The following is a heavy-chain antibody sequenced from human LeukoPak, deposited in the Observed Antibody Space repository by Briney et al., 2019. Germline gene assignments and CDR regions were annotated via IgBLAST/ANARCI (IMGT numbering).Heavy chain of an antibody. CDR2: FHSRWST. CDR3: ARFAYCGGHCWYYFDY. V-gene: IGHV4-59*01. CDR1: GGSINNYY. D-gene: IGHD2-21*02. J-gene: IGHJ4*02. Sequence: SETLSLTCTVSGGSINNYYWSWIRQPPGKGLEWIGYFHSRWSTNYNPSLKSRVSISVDTSKNQFSLKLSSVTAADTAVYYCARFAYCGGHCWYYFDYWGQGSLVTVSS.